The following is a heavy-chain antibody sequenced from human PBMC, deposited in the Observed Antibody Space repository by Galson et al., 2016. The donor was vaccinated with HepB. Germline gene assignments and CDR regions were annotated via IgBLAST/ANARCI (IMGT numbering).Heavy chain of an antibody. CDR1: GGSFSGYY. CDR2: INHSGST. D-gene: IGHD6-13*01. V-gene: IGHV4-34*01. CDR3: ARDSETAAGYYNGVDV. Sequence: SETLSLTCAVYGGSFSGYYWSWIRQPPGKGLEWIGEINHSGSTNYNPSLKSRVTISVDTSKNQFSLKLRSVTAAVTAVYYCARDSETAAGYYNGVDVWGQGTTVTVSS. J-gene: IGHJ6*02.